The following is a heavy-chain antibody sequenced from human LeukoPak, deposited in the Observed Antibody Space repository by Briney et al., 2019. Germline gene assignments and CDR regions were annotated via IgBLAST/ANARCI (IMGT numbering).Heavy chain of an antibody. J-gene: IGHJ4*02. Sequence: PGGSLRLSCAASGFTFSSYWMSWVRQAPGKGLEWVANIKQDGSEKYYVDSVKGRFTISRDNAKNSLYLQMNSLRAEDTAVYYCARVVGLRYFDWLPHFDYWGQGTLVTVSS. D-gene: IGHD3-9*01. CDR1: GFTFSSYW. CDR3: ARVVGLRYFDWLPHFDY. V-gene: IGHV3-7*03. CDR2: IKQDGSEK.